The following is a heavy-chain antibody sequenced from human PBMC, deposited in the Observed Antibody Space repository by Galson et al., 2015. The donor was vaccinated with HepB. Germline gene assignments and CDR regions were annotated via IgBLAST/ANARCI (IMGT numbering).Heavy chain of an antibody. CDR1: GVSISNYY. D-gene: IGHD2-2*01. J-gene: IGHJ6*02. CDR3: VSSLVVPAGIEYYYYAMDV. CDR2: IYYSGNS. Sequence: ETLSLTCTVSGVSISNYYWSWIRQPPGKGLEWIGYIYYSGNSNYNPSLKSRVTTSLDTSKNKFSLKLSSVTAADTAVYYCVSSLVVPAGIEYYYYAMDVWGQGTTVTVSS. V-gene: IGHV4-59*08.